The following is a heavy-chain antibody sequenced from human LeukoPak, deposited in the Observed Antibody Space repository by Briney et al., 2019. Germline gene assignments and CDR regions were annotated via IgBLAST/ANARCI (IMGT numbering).Heavy chain of an antibody. D-gene: IGHD3-10*01. CDR1: GGTFSSYA. CDR2: IIPIFGTA. J-gene: IGHJ4*02. Sequence: PSVKVSCKASGGTFSSYAISWVRQAPGQGLEWMGGIIPIFGTANYAQKFQGRVTITADESTSTAYMELSSLRSEDTAVYYCARAVVYGSGTFDYWGQGTLVTVSS. CDR3: ARAVVYGSGTFDY. V-gene: IGHV1-69*01.